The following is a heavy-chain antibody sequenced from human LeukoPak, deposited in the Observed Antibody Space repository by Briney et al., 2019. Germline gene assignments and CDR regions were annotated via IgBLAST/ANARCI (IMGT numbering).Heavy chain of an antibody. CDR3: AKDSRDYDILTGYSS. D-gene: IGHD3-9*01. V-gene: IGHV3-9*01. CDR2: ISWNTGSI. Sequence: GGSLSLFCAACVFPFDDYAMLWVRRAPGKGLEWVSGISWNTGSIGYADSEKSRFTITRDNAKNSLYLQMNSLRAEDAALYYCAKDSRDYDILTGYSSWGQGTLVTVSS. J-gene: IGHJ4*02. CDR1: VFPFDDYA.